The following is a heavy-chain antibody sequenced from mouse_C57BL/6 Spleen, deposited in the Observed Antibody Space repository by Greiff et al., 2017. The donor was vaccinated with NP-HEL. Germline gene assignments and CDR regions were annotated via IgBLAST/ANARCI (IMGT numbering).Heavy chain of an antibody. D-gene: IGHD4-1*01. V-gene: IGHV1-53*01. CDR1: GYTFTSYW. CDR2: INPSNGGT. J-gene: IGHJ1*03. CDR3: ARWNWNWYFDV. Sequence: QVHVKQPGTELVKPGASVKLSCKASGYTFTSYWMHWVKQRPGQGLEWIGNINPSNGGTNYNEKFKSKATLTVDKSSSTAYMQLSSLTSEDSAVYYCARWNWNWYFDVWGTGTTVTVSS.